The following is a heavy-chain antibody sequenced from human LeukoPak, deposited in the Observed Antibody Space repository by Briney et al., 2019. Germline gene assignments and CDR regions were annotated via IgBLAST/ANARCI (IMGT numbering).Heavy chain of an antibody. CDR2: ISAYNGNT. J-gene: IGHJ4*02. D-gene: IGHD2-2*01. V-gene: IGHV1-18*04. CDR3: ALTKDIVVVPAAQFDY. CDR1: GYTFTSYG. Sequence: ASVKVSCKASGYTFTSYGISWVRQAPGQGLEWMGWISAYNGNTNYAQKLQGRVTMTTDTSTSTAYMELRSLRSDDTAVYYCALTKDIVVVPAAQFDYWGQGTRVTVSS.